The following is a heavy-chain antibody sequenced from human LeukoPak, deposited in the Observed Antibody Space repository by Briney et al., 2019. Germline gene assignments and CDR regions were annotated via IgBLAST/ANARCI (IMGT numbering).Heavy chain of an antibody. V-gene: IGHV5-51*01. CDR2: ICPGDSDT. D-gene: IGHD3-22*01. CDR1: GYSFTNYW. J-gene: IGHJ3*02. Sequence: GESLKISCTGSGYSFTNYWIGWVRQLPGKGLEWMGIICPGDSDTRYSPSFRGQVTISADKSISTAYLQWSSLKASDAAMYYCARVVVITGDAFDIWGQGTMVTVSS. CDR3: ARVVVITGDAFDI.